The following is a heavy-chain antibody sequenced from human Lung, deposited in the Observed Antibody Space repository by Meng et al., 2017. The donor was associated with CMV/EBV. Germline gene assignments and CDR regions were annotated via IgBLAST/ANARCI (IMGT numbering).Heavy chain of an antibody. CDR2: IIPIFAIA. J-gene: IGHJ6*01. CDR3: AVYCGTTSCYDGYGMVG. D-gene: IGHD2-2*01. V-gene: IGHV1-69*10. Sequence: SVXVSXXASRNTFSSYTLTWVRQAPGQGLEWMGGIIPIFAIANYAQSFRGRVTITADTSTSTGYMELSGLRSEDTAVYYCAVYCGTTSCYDGYGMVGWGQGXTVTVSS. CDR1: RNTFSSYT.